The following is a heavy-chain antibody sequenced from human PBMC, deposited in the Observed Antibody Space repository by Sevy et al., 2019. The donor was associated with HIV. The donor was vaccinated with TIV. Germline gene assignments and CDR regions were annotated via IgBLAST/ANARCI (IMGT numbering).Heavy chain of an antibody. J-gene: IGHJ5*02. V-gene: IGHV4-59*01. D-gene: IGHD1-1*01. CDR2: IYYSGST. CDR1: DGSISSYY. Sequence: SDTLSLTCTVSDGSISSYYWSWIRQPPGKGLEWIGYIYYSGSTNYNPSLKSRVTISLDTSKNQFSLKLSSVTAADMAVYYCARLLRGTTGAWFDPWGQGTLVTVSS. CDR3: ARLLRGTTGAWFDP.